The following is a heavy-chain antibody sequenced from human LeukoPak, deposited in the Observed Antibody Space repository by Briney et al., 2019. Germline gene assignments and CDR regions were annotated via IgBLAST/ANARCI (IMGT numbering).Heavy chain of an antibody. J-gene: IGHJ4*02. D-gene: IGHD6-19*01. CDR3: ARGGYSSGSYYFDY. CDR1: GYTFTSYD. Sequence: ASVKVSCKXSGYTFTSYDINWVRQATGQGLEWMGWMNPNSGNTGYAQKFQGRVTMTRYTSISTAYMELSSLRSEDTAVYYCARGGYSSGSYYFDYWGQGTLVTVSS. V-gene: IGHV1-8*01. CDR2: MNPNSGNT.